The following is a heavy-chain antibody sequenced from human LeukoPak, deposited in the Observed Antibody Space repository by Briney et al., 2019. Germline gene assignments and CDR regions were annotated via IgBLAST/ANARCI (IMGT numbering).Heavy chain of an antibody. CDR3: ARRAGAYSHPYDY. D-gene: IGHD4/OR15-4a*01. CDR2: IYSGRST. CDR1: GCTVSRDS. J-gene: IGHJ4*02. V-gene: IGHV3-53*01. Sequence: GVSLRLSCTVSGCTVSRDSMSWVRQAPGKGLEWVSCIYSGRSTHHSDSVKGRFTIYRDNSKNTLYLQMNRLRAEDTAGYYCARRAGAYSHPYDYGGQRTLVTVSS.